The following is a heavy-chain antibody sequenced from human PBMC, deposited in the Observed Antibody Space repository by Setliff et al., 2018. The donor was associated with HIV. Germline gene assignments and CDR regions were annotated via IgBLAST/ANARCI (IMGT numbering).Heavy chain of an antibody. V-gene: IGHV4-59*02. CDR3: ARELYGGNSRPFDY. D-gene: IGHD2-21*02. CDR1: GGSVTSYL. CDR2: IYYTGIT. J-gene: IGHJ4*02. Sequence: SETLSLTCSISGGSVTSYLWHWFRQPPGKGLVWIGYIYYTGITDNNPSLEGRVTISVDTSKNQVSLRLKSVTTADTAVYYCARELYGGNSRPFDYWGQGALVTVSS.